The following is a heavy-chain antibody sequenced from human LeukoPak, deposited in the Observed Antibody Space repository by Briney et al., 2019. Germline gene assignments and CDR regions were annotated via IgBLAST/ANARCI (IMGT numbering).Heavy chain of an antibody. D-gene: IGHD2-2*02. CDR1: GYSFSSGYY. CDR2: IHDSGST. V-gene: IGHV4-38-2*02. Sequence: SETLSLTCTVSGYSFSSGYYWGWSRQPGGKGGEWIGSIHDSGSTNYNPSLKSRVTISVDPSTNPFSLKLTSVTAADTAVYYCARAVVLPASINGWFDPWGQGTLVTVSS. CDR3: ARAVVLPASINGWFDP. J-gene: IGHJ5*02.